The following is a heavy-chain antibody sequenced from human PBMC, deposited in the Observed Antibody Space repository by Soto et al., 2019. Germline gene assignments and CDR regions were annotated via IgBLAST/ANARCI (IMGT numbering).Heavy chain of an antibody. Sequence: QVQLVESGGGVVQPGRSLRLSCAASGFTFSSYAMHWVRQAPGKGLEWVAVISYDGSNKYYADSVKGRFTISRDNSKSTLYLQMNSLRGEDTAVYYCAAEEARSWFDPWGQGTLVTVSS. D-gene: IGHD5-12*01. CDR3: AAEEARSWFDP. J-gene: IGHJ5*02. CDR1: GFTFSSYA. CDR2: ISYDGSNK. V-gene: IGHV3-30-3*01.